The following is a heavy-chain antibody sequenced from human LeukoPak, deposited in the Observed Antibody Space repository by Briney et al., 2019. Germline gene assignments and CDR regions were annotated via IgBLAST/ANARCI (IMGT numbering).Heavy chain of an antibody. V-gene: IGHV3-7*01. J-gene: IGHJ4*02. CDR2: IKQDGSEK. CDR3: ARKGIAAAGYDY. CDR1: GFTFSSYR. Sequence: GGSLRLSCAASGFTFSSYRMSWVRQAPGKGLEWVANIKQDGSEKYYVDSVKGRFTISRDNAKNSLYLQMNSLRAEDTAVYYCARKGIAAAGYDYWGQGTLVTVSS. D-gene: IGHD6-13*01.